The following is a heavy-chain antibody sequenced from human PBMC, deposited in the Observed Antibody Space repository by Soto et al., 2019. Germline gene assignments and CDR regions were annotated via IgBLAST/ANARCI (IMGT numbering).Heavy chain of an antibody. V-gene: IGHV3-23*01. J-gene: IGHJ3*02. CDR1: GFTFSTYA. CDR2: ISAGGSST. CDR3: AKGYYVILTDYDVDSFDT. D-gene: IGHD3-9*01. Sequence: EVQLLESGGGLVQPGGSLRLSCAASGFTFSTYAMSWVRRAPGKGLVWVSGISAGGSSTYYADSVKGRFTISSDISKNTLYLHTSSLRADETAVYYCAKGYYVILTDYDVDSFDTWGQGTVVTVSS.